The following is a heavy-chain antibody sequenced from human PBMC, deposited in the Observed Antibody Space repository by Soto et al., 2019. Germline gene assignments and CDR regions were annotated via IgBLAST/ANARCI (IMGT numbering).Heavy chain of an antibody. V-gene: IGHV3-33*01. CDR3: ARDYSDTAMVGYYYMDV. D-gene: IGHD5-18*01. J-gene: IGHJ6*03. CDR2: IWYDGSNK. Sequence: GGALRLSCAASGFTFSRYGMHWGRQAPGKGLEWVAVIWYDGSNKYYADSVKGRFTISRDNSKNTLYLQMNSLRAEDTAVYYCARDYSDTAMVGYYYMDVWGKGTTVTVSS. CDR1: GFTFSRYG.